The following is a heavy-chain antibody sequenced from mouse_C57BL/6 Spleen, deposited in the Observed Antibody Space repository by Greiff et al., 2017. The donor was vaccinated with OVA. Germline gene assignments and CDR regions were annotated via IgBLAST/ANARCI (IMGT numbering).Heavy chain of an antibody. CDR1: GFTFSSYG. V-gene: IGHV5-6*01. CDR2: ISSGGSYT. CDR3: ARHETGTPFDY. D-gene: IGHD4-1*01. Sequence: EVKVVESGGDLVKPGGSLKLSCAASGFTFSSYGMSWVRQTPDKRLEWVATISSGGSYTYYPDSVKGRFTISRDNAKNTLYLQMSSLKSEDTALYYCARHETGTPFDYWGQGTTLTVSS. J-gene: IGHJ2*01.